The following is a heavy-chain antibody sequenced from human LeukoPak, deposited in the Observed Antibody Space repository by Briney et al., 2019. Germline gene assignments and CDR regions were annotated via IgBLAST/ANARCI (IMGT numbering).Heavy chain of an antibody. D-gene: IGHD3-22*01. Sequence: GGSLRLSCAASGFTFSTYWMSWVRQAPGKGLEWVANIKQDGSEKYYVDSVEGRFTISRDNAKNSLYLQMNSLRAEDTAVYYCARDRSYYYDSSGYPHDAFDIWGQGTMVTVSS. CDR1: GFTFSTYW. CDR3: ARDRSYYYDSSGYPHDAFDI. J-gene: IGHJ3*02. V-gene: IGHV3-7*01. CDR2: IKQDGSEK.